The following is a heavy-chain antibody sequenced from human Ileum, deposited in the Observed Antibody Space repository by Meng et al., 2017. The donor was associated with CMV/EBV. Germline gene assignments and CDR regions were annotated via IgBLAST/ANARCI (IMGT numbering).Heavy chain of an antibody. CDR3: ARYYCSDRCYHFDY. D-gene: IGHD2-15*01. CDR2: IHYTCTT. J-gene: IGHJ4*02. Sequence: SETLSLTCTVSGDSISSYYWSWIRQPPGKGLEWIGYIHYTCTTNYNPSLRSRVTISVDTSKNQFSLKLASVTAADTAIYYCARYYCSDRCYHFDYWGQGTMVTVSS. V-gene: IGHV4-59*01. CDR1: GDSISSYY.